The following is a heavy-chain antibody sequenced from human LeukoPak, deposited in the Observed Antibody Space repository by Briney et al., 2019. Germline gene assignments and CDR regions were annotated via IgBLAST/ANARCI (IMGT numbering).Heavy chain of an antibody. Sequence: GGSLRLSCAASGFTFSTYWMTWVRQAPGQGLERVASIKEDESEKNYVDSVKGRFTISRDNARNSLYLQMNSVRVEDTALYYCARDPYDRGGYGAFALWGQGSMVTVSS. J-gene: IGHJ3*01. CDR2: IKEDESEK. CDR1: GFTFSTYW. CDR3: ARDPYDRGGYGAFAL. D-gene: IGHD3-22*01. V-gene: IGHV3-7*01.